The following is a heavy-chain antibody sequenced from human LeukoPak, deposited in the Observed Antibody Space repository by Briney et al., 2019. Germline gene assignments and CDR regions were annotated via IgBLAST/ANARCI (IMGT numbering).Heavy chain of an antibody. D-gene: IGHD3-10*01. CDR3: ARGGLGSWTFDS. J-gene: IGHJ4*02. Sequence: GGSLRLSCAASGFTFSSYSMNWVRQAPGKGLEWVSYISASGTTIYYADSVKGRFTISRDNAKNSLYLQMDSLRDDDTAVYSCARGGLGSWTFDSWGQGTLVTVSS. V-gene: IGHV3-48*02. CDR2: ISASGTTI. CDR1: GFTFSSYS.